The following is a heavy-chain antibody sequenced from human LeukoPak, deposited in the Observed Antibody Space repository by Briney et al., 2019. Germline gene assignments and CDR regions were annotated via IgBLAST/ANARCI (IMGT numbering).Heavy chain of an antibody. D-gene: IGHD6-13*01. V-gene: IGHV3-66*01. Sequence: GGSLRLSCAASGFTVSSNYMSWVRQAPGKGLEWVSVIDSDDSTHYADSVKGRFTISRDNSKNTVYLQMNSLRAEDTAVYYCARGMGYTSRFDYWGQGTLVTVSS. CDR3: ARGMGYTSRFDY. CDR1: GFTVSSNY. CDR2: IDSDDST. J-gene: IGHJ4*02.